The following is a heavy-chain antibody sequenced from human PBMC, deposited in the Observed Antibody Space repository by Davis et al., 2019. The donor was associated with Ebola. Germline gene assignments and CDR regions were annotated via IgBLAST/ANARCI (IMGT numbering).Heavy chain of an antibody. J-gene: IGHJ4*01. Sequence: ASVKVSCKASGYIFNGYYLHWIRQAPGQGLEWMGWINPNNGATKYAQNFQGRLTLTRDGTTTTGYMDLSGLTSADTALYYCARDVYCTYTSCSSPSFDYWGQGTLVTVSS. D-gene: IGHD2-2*01. CDR2: INPNNGAT. CDR3: ARDVYCTYTSCSSPSFDY. V-gene: IGHV1-2*02. CDR1: GYIFNGYY.